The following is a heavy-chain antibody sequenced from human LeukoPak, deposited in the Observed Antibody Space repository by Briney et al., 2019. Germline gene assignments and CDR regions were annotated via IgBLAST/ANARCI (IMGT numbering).Heavy chain of an antibody. V-gene: IGHV4-59*01. CDR2: TYYSGST. CDR1: GGSISSYY. Sequence: SETLSLTCTVSGGSISSYYWSWIRQPPGKGLEWIGYTYYSGSTNYNPSLKSRVTISVDTSKNQFSLKLSSVTAADTAVYYCARDHLGSTNWFDPWGQGTLVTVSS. D-gene: IGHD2-2*01. CDR3: ARDHLGSTNWFDP. J-gene: IGHJ5*02.